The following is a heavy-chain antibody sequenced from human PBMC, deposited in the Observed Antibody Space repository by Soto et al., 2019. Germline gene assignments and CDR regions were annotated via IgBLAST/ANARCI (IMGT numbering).Heavy chain of an antibody. D-gene: IGHD3-10*01. CDR3: ARGSTDSYPGSLIFDF. V-gene: IGHV3-23*01. Sequence: EVQLLESGGDLKQPGGSLRLSCVASGLTFGSRAMTWVRQAPGEGLQWVSTITDTGGDAKYADSVRGRFVISRDNSKKTLYLQMTSLTAEDSAMYYCARGSTDSYPGSLIFDFWGRGTPVTVSS. J-gene: IGHJ4*02. CDR2: ITDTGGDA. CDR1: GLTFGSRA.